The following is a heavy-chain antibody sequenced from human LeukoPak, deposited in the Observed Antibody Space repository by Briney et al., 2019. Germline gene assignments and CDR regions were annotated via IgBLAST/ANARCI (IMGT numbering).Heavy chain of an antibody. D-gene: IGHD3-16*02. J-gene: IGHJ4*02. CDR1: GFTFSSYA. V-gene: IGHV3-23*01. CDR2: ISGSGGST. CDR3: AKGADTITFGGVIAFDY. Sequence: GGSLRLSCAASGFTFSSYAMSWVRQAPGKGLEWVSAISGSGGSTYYADSVKGRFTISRDNSKNTLYLQMNSLRAEDTGVYYCAKGADTITFGGVIAFDYWGQGTLVTVSS.